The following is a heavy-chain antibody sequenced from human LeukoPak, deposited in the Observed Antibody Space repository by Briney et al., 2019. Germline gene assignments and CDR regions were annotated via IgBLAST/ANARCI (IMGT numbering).Heavy chain of an antibody. CDR2: IDRDGSER. V-gene: IGHV3-7*01. CDR1: RFTFSSYW. Sequence: GGSLRLSCAASRFTFSSYWMSWVRQAPGKGLEWVANIDRDGSERYYLDSVKARFTISRDSAQRSLYLQMNSLRAEDTAVYYCTRVLYSSGWYGDHYWGQGTLVTVSS. J-gene: IGHJ4*02. D-gene: IGHD6-19*01. CDR3: TRVLYSSGWYGDHY.